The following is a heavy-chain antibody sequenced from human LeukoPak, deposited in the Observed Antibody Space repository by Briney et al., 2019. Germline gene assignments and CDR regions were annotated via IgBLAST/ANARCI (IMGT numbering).Heavy chain of an antibody. CDR1: GYTFTDYA. CDR3: ASCNDSSGYFAY. D-gene: IGHD3-22*01. CDR2: VNTNTGNP. J-gene: IGHJ4*02. Sequence: GASVKVSCKPSGYTFTDYAINWVRQAPGQGLEYMGWVNTNTGNPTYAQGFTGRFVFSSDSSVSTAYLQSTSLKADDSAIYFCASCNDSSGYFAYWGQGTLVTVSS. V-gene: IGHV7-4-1*02.